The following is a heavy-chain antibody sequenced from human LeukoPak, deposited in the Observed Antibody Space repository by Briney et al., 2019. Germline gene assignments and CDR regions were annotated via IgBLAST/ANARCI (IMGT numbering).Heavy chain of an antibody. CDR3: ARHKYSSGWYSDP. D-gene: IGHD6-19*01. V-gene: IGHV5-51*01. J-gene: IGHJ5*02. CDR1: GYSFTSYW. Sequence: GESLKISCKGSGYSFTSYWIGWVRQMPGKGLEWVGIIYPGDSDTRYSPSFQGQVTISADKSISTAYLQWSSLKASDTAMYYCARHKYSSGWYSDPWGQGTLVTVSS. CDR2: IYPGDSDT.